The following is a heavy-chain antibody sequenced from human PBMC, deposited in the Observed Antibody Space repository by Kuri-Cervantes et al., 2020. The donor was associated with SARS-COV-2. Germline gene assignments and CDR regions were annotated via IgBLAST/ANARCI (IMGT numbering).Heavy chain of an antibody. Sequence: GGSLRLSCAASGFTFSGHWIHWVRQAPGKGLVWVSRINPDGSYTNNADSVKGRFTLSRDNAKNMLFLQMNSLRAEDTAVYYCARVSDGDYVLYAFDIWGQGTMVTVSS. CDR1: GFTFSGHW. J-gene: IGHJ3*02. V-gene: IGHV3-74*01. CDR3: ARVSDGDYVLYAFDI. D-gene: IGHD4-17*01. CDR2: INPDGSYT.